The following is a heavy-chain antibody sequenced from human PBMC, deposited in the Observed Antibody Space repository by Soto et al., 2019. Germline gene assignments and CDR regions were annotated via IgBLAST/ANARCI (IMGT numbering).Heavy chain of an antibody. J-gene: IGHJ4*02. V-gene: IGHV4-4*07. CDR2: IYSTGST. CDR3: ARDAGDDYGDFEDY. CDR1: GGSIISYY. Sequence: PSETLSLTCSVSGGSIISYYWSWIRQPAGKGLEWIGRIYSTGSTQYNPSLKSRVTMSVDRSKNQFSLHLTSVTAADTATYFCARDAGDDYGDFEDYWGQGILVTV. D-gene: IGHD4-17*01.